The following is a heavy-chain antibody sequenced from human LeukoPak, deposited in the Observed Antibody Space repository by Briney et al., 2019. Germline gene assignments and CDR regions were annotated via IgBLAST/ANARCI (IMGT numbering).Heavy chain of an antibody. V-gene: IGHV4-59*08. CDR1: GGSISSYY. J-gene: IGHJ4*02. CDR3: ARQKGYGSGLGYFDY. CDR2: IYYSGST. Sequence: SETLSLTCTVSGGSISSYYWSWIRQPPGKGLEWIGYIYYSGSTNYNPSLKSRVTISVDTSKNQSSLKLSSVTAADTAVYYCARQKGYGSGLGYFDYWGQGTLVTVSS. D-gene: IGHD3-10*01.